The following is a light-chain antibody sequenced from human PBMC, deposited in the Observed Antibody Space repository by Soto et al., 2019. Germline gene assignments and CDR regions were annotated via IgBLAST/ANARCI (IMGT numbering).Light chain of an antibody. J-gene: IGKJ1*01. Sequence: DIQMTQSPSSLSASVGDRVTITCRASQSISNYLNWYQQKPGKAPKLLIYAASSLQSGVPSRFGGSGSGTDFTLTISSLQPEDFATYYCQQSYSTPSTFGQGTKVEIK. CDR2: AAS. CDR1: QSISNY. V-gene: IGKV1-39*01. CDR3: QQSYSTPST.